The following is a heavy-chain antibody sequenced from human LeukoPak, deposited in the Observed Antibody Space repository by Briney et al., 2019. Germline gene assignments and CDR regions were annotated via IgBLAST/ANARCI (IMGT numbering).Heavy chain of an antibody. J-gene: IGHJ4*02. CDR3: ARAIQSHLLKGYFDY. CDR2: IYSDGTP. V-gene: IGHV3-53*01. CDR1: GLTVSSDY. D-gene: IGHD2-2*01. Sequence: GGSLTLSCATSGLTVSSDYMSWVRQAPGKGLEWVSTIYSDGTPYYADSLKGRFTISRDNSKNTLYLRMNSLRAEDTAIYYCARAIQSHLLKGYFDYWGQGALVTVSS.